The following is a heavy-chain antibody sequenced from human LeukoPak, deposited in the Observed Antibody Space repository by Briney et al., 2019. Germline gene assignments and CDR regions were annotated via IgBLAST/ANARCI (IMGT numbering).Heavy chain of an antibody. CDR2: ISYDGSNK. J-gene: IGHJ4*02. CDR1: GFTFSSYA. Sequence: PGGSLRLSCAASGFTFSSYAMHWVRQAPGKGLEWVAIISYDGSNKCYADSVKGRFTISRDNSKNTLYLQMNSLRAEDTAVFYCARAPYSSSWDTNHYFDYWGQGTLVTVSS. D-gene: IGHD6-13*01. CDR3: ARAPYSSSWDTNHYFDY. V-gene: IGHV3-30*04.